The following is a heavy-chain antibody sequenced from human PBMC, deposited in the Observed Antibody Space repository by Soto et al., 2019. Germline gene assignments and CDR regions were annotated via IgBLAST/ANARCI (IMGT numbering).Heavy chain of an antibody. J-gene: IGHJ5*02. CDR3: TTFGSAVVPAAAGPFDP. V-gene: IGHV3-73*01. D-gene: IGHD2-2*01. Sequence: VLSLRLPCSAAASTFSGAAMHWVRQAFGKGLEWVGRIRNKADKYATAYAASVRGRFTISRDDSTNTAYLQINSLKTDDTAVYYCTTFGSAVVPAAAGPFDPWGQGTLVTVPQ. CDR2: IRNKADKYAT. CDR1: ASTFSGAA.